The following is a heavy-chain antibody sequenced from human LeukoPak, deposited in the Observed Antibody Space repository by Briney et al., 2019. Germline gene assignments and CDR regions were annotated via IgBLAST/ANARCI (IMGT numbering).Heavy chain of an antibody. V-gene: IGHV1-8*02. CDR2: MNPNSGST. CDR1: GGTFSSYA. J-gene: IGHJ6*03. Sequence: AASVKVSCKASGGTFSSYAISWVRQAPGQGPEWMGWMNPNSGSTGYAQKFQGRVTMTRNTSISTAYMELSSLRSEDTAVYYCARFTYISASPWGSYYYYYMDVSGKGTTVTVSS. CDR3: ARFTYISASPWGSYYYYYMDV. D-gene: IGHD6-6*01.